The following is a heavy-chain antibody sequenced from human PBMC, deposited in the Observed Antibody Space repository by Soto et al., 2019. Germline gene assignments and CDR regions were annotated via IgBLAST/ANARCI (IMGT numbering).Heavy chain of an antibody. CDR1: GGSISSYY. CDR3: ARLRPATEYYFEY. V-gene: IGHV4-59*08. Sequence: SETLSLTCTVSGGSISSYYWSWVRQPPGKGLEWIGYIYYSGSTNYNPSLKSRVTISVDTSKNQFSLKLSSVTAADTAVYYCARLRPATEYYFEYRGQGTLVTVSS. CDR2: IYYSGST. J-gene: IGHJ4*02.